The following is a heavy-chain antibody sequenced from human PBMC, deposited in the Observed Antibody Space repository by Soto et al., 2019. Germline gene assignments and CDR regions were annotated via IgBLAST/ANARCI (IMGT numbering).Heavy chain of an antibody. CDR3: ARMVLGVSDY. D-gene: IGHD3-10*01. CDR1: GGTFSSYA. V-gene: IGHV1-69*01. Sequence: QVQLVQSGAEVKKPGSSVKVSCQASGGTFSSYAISWVRQAPGQGPEWMGGIIPIFGTANYAPKFQCRVTITADESTSTSYMELSRIRTEDTAVYYCARMVLGVSDYWGQGNLVTVSS. CDR2: IIPIFGTA. J-gene: IGHJ4*02.